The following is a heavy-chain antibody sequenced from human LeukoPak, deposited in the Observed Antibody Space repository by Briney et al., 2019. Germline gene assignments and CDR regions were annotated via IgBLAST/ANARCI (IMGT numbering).Heavy chain of an antibody. CDR3: ARMADYDSNGYYGYLPQ. V-gene: IGHV3-74*01. J-gene: IGHJ1*01. CDR1: GFTFNIYY. Sequence: GGSLRLSCAAAGFTFNIYYMHWVRQAPGKGLVWLSRINGDGRSITYADSVKGRFTISRDNAKNTLYLQLNSLRVEDTAVYYCARMADYDSNGYYGYLPQWGQGTLVTVSS. D-gene: IGHD3-22*01. CDR2: INGDGRSI.